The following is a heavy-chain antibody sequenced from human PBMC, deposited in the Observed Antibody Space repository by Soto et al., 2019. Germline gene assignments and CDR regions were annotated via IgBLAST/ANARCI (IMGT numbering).Heavy chain of an antibody. Sequence: GASVKVSCKASGYTFTSYAMHWVRQAPGQGLEWMGGIIPIFGTANYAQKFQGRVTITADESTSTAYMELSSLRSEDTAVYYCARGIAAAARRPSGMDVWGQGTTVTVSS. CDR3: ARGIAAAARRPSGMDV. V-gene: IGHV1-69*13. D-gene: IGHD6-13*01. J-gene: IGHJ6*02. CDR2: IIPIFGTA. CDR1: GYTFTSYA.